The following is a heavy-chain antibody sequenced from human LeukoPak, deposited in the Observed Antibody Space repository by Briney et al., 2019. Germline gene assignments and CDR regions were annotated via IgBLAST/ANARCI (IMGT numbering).Heavy chain of an antibody. CDR2: IYYSGST. CDR3: ARQRAYSNPWYFDY. Sequence: SETLSLTCTVSGDSISSGTYYWGWIRQPPGKGLEWIGSIYYSGSTYYNPSLKSRVTISVDTSKNQFSLKLSSVTAADTAVYYCARQRAYSNPWYFDYWGQGTLVTVSS. D-gene: IGHD4-11*01. CDR1: GDSISSGTYY. J-gene: IGHJ4*02. V-gene: IGHV4-39*01.